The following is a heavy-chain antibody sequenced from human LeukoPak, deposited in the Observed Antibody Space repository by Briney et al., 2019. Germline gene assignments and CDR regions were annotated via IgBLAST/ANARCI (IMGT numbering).Heavy chain of an antibody. CDR1: GFTFNSHA. V-gene: IGHV3-20*04. D-gene: IGHD2-21*02. Sequence: PGGSLRLSCAASGFTFNSHAMSWVRQAPGKGLEWVSGINWNGGSTGYADSVKGRFTISRDNAKNSLYLQMNSLRAEDTALYYCAREKHCGGDCYAFDIWGQGTMVTVSS. CDR3: AREKHCGGDCYAFDI. CDR2: INWNGGST. J-gene: IGHJ3*02.